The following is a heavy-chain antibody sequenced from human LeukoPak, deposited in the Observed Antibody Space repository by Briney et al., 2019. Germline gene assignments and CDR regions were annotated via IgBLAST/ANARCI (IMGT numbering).Heavy chain of an antibody. Sequence: ASVKVSCKASGYTFTSYGISWVRQAPGQGLEWMGWISAYNGNTNYAQKLQGRVTMTTDTSTGTDYMELRSLRSDDTAVYYCARDKGRWLQYWFDPWGQGTLVTVSS. CDR3: ARDKGRWLQYWFDP. D-gene: IGHD5-24*01. CDR2: ISAYNGNT. CDR1: GYTFTSYG. J-gene: IGHJ5*02. V-gene: IGHV1-18*01.